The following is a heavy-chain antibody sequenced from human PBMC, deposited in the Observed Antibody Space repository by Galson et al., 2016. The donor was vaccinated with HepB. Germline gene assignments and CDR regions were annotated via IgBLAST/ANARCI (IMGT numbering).Heavy chain of an antibody. CDR1: GFTFSYYS. CDR3: ARVLPAADSYYYYGMDV. V-gene: IGHV3-21*01. CDR2: ISSSSSYI. J-gene: IGHJ6*04. Sequence: SLRLSCAASGFTFSYYSMNWVRQAPGKGLEWVSFISSSSSYIYYADSVKGRFTISRDNAKNSLYLQTNSLRAEDTAVYYCARVLPAADSYYYYGMDVWGKGTTVTVSS. D-gene: IGHD2-2*01.